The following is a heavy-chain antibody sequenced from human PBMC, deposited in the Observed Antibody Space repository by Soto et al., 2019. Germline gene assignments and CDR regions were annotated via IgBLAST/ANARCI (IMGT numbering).Heavy chain of an antibody. CDR2: ISRSSSTI. CDR1: GFTLSRYS. D-gene: IGHD6-13*01. CDR3: AIDLAGGIPEY. Sequence: EVQLLASGGGLVQPGGYLRLSCVASGFTLSRYSMNWVRQSPGKGLEWVAYISRSSSTIYYADSVKGRFNIPRDTAGKSVYRQWDRLRAEATALYYGAIDLAGGIPEYWRQGTRVTVS. V-gene: IGHV3-48*01. J-gene: IGHJ4*02.